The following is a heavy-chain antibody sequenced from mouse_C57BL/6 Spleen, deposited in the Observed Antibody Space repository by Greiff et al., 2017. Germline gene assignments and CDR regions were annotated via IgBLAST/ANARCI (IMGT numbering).Heavy chain of an antibody. V-gene: IGHV1-15*01. CDR3: TTGWLPFAY. J-gene: IGHJ3*01. CDR2: IDPETGGT. CDR1: GYTFTDYE. D-gene: IGHD2-3*01. Sequence: VQLQQPGAELVRPGASVTLSCKASGYTFTDYEMHWVKQTPVHGLEWIGAIDPETGGTAYNQKFKGKAILTADKSSSTAYMELRSLTAEDSAVYYCTTGWLPFAYWGQGTLVTVSA.